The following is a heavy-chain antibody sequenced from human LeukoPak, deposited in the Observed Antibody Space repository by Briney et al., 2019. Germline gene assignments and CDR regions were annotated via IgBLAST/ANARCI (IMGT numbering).Heavy chain of an antibody. V-gene: IGHV3-30-3*01. D-gene: IGHD5-18*01. CDR2: ISYDGSNK. CDR3: ARDLGGYSYGYVDY. CDR1: GFTFSSYA. Sequence: RGSLRLSCAASGFTFSSYAMHWVRQAPGKGLEWVAVISYDGSNKYYADSVKGRFTISRDNSKNTLYLQMNSLRAEDTAVYYCARDLGGYSYGYVDYWGQGTLVTVSS. J-gene: IGHJ4*02.